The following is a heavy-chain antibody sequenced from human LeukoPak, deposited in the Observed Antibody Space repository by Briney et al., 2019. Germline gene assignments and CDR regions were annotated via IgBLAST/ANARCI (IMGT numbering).Heavy chain of an antibody. V-gene: IGHV4-61*01. Sequence: SQTLSLTCTVSGDSISTGSYYWSWIRQPPGKGLEWIGYIYYSGSTNYNPSLKSRVTISVDTSKNQFSLKLSSVTVADTAVYYCARDQTYSGSGIYTYFDYWGQGILVTVST. CDR3: ARDQTYSGSGIYTYFDY. D-gene: IGHD3-10*01. CDR2: IYYSGST. J-gene: IGHJ4*02. CDR1: GDSISTGSYY.